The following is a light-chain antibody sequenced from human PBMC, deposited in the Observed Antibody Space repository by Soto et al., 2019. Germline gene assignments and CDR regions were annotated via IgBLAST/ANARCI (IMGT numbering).Light chain of an antibody. J-gene: IGKJ4*01. CDR2: DAS. CDR1: QGISSA. V-gene: IGKV1D-13*01. CDR3: QQFNNYPLT. Sequence: AIQLTQSPSSLSASVGDRVTVTCRASQGISSALAWYQQKPGRAPKLLIYDASNLEGGVPSRFSGSGSETDFALTISSLQPEDFATYYCQQFNNYPLTFGGGTKVEIK.